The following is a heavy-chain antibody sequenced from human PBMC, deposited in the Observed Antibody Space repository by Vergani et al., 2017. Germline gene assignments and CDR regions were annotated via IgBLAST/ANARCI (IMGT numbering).Heavy chain of an antibody. CDR1: GGSISSYY. D-gene: IGHD3-10*01. CDR3: ARGRGLLLFGELYYYSGMDV. V-gene: IGHV4-4*07. Sequence: QVQLQESGPGLVKPSETLSLTCTVSGGSISSYYWSWIRQPAGKGLEWSRRIFISGSTNYNPSLQSRVTMSVDTSTNQISLKLSSVTAAETTVSYCARGRGLLLFGELYYYSGMDVWGQGPTVTVSS. J-gene: IGHJ6*02. CDR2: IFISGST.